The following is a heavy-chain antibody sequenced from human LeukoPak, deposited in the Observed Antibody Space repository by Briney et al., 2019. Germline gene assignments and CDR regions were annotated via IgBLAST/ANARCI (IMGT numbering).Heavy chain of an antibody. D-gene: IGHD4-17*01. CDR3: ARDPDYGDLGGGY. J-gene: IGHJ4*02. Sequence: SETLSLTCTVSGGSISSYYWSWIRQTAGKGLEWIGRIYTSGRTNYNPSLKSRVTMSVDTSENQFSLKLSSVTAADTAVYYCARDPDYGDLGGGYWGQGTLVTVSS. V-gene: IGHV4-4*07. CDR2: IYTSGRT. CDR1: GGSISSYY.